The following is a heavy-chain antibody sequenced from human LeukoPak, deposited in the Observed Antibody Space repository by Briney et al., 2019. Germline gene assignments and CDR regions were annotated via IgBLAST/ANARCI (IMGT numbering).Heavy chain of an antibody. Sequence: GGSLRLSCTASKFTFSHYGMQWVRQAPGKGLEWVAVISSDGSIKVYADSVKGRFTLSRDNSINTVDLQMNGLRAEDTAVYYCVKEYHSRGFGAYFDYWGQGTLVTVSS. J-gene: IGHJ4*02. CDR1: KFTFSHYG. D-gene: IGHD3-3*01. CDR3: VKEYHSRGFGAYFDY. CDR2: ISSDGSIK. V-gene: IGHV3-30*18.